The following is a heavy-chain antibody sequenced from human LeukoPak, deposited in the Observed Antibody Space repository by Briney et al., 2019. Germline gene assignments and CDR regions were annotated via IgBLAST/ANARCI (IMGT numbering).Heavy chain of an antibody. V-gene: IGHV4-59*06. CDR2: IYYSGST. CDR1: GGSISSYY. Sequence: SETLSLTCTVSGGSISSYYWSWIRQHPGKGLEWIGYIYYSGSTYYNPSLKSRVTISVDTSKNQFSLKLSSVTAADTAVYYCASRRTTVNWFDPWGQGTLVTVSS. J-gene: IGHJ5*02. CDR3: ASRRTTVNWFDP. D-gene: IGHD4-17*01.